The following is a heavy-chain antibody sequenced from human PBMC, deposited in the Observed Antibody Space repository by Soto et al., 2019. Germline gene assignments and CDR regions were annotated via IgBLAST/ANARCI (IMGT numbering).Heavy chain of an antibody. J-gene: IGHJ4*02. D-gene: IGHD6-19*01. CDR2: IDWDDDK. V-gene: IGHV2-70*11. CDR1: GFSLSTSGMC. Sequence: SGPTLVNPTQTLTLTCTFSGFSLSTSGMCVSWIRQPPGKALEWLARIDWDDDKYYSISLKTRLTISKDTSKNQVVLTMTNMDPVDTATYYCARISGHSSGRYGIDYWGRGSLVTVSS. CDR3: ARISGHSSGRYGIDY.